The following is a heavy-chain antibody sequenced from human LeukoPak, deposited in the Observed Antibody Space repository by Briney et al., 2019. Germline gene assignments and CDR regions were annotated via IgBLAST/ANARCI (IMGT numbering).Heavy chain of an antibody. Sequence: PSETLSLTCTVSGGSISSYYWSWIRQPPGKGLEWIGYIYYSGSTNYNPSLKSRVTISVDTSKNQFFLKLSSVTAADTAVYYCARDPSFWGYSDAFDIWGQGTMVTVSS. CDR1: GGSISSYY. J-gene: IGHJ3*02. V-gene: IGHV4-59*01. D-gene: IGHD3-16*01. CDR3: ARDPSFWGYSDAFDI. CDR2: IYYSGST.